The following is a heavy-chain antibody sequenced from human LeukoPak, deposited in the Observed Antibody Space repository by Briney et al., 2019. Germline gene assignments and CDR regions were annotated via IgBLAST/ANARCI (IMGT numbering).Heavy chain of an antibody. Sequence: GGSLRLSCAASGFTFSSYGMHWVRQAPGKGLEWVAFIRYDGSNKYYADSVKGRFTISRDNSKNTLYLQMNSLRAEDTAVYYCAREKDIVVVPANYWGQGTLVTVSS. CDR3: AREKDIVVVPANY. D-gene: IGHD2-2*01. CDR2: IRYDGSNK. J-gene: IGHJ4*02. CDR1: GFTFSSYG. V-gene: IGHV3-30*02.